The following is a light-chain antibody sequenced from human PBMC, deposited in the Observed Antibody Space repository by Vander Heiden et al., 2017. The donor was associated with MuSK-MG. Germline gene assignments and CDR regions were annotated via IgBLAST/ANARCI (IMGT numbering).Light chain of an antibody. Sequence: DIVMTQSPDSLAVSLGERATINCKSSRTVLHSSNNKEYLVWYQQKPGQPPKLLIYWASTRESGVPDRFSGSGSGTDFTLTISSLQAEDVAVYYCQQDNSTPYTFGQGTKLEIK. CDR2: WAS. CDR3: QQDNSTPYT. V-gene: IGKV4-1*01. J-gene: IGKJ2*01. CDR1: RTVLHSSNNKEY.